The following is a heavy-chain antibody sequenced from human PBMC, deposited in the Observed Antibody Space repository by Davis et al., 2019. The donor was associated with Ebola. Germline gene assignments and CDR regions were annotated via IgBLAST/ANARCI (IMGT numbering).Heavy chain of an antibody. Sequence: SETLSLTCTVSGGSISSGDYYWSWIRQPPGKGLEWIGYIYYSGSTYYNPSLKSRVTISVDTSKNQFSLKLSSVTAADTAVYYCARGQRRIAARPRGNWFDPWGQGTLVTVSS. V-gene: IGHV4-30-4*01. CDR1: GGSISSGDYY. J-gene: IGHJ5*02. CDR3: ARGQRRIAARPRGNWFDP. CDR2: IYYSGST. D-gene: IGHD6-6*01.